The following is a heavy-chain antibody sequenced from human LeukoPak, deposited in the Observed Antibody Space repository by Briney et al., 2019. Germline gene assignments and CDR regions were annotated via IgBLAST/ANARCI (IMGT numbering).Heavy chain of an antibody. D-gene: IGHD6-13*01. CDR1: GFTFSSYE. CDR3: ARGISAAGRYWFDP. V-gene: IGHV3-48*03. J-gene: IGHJ5*02. CDR2: ISSSGSTI. Sequence: SGGSLRLSCAASGFTFSSYEMNWVRQAPGKGLEWVSYISSSGSTIYYADSVKGRFTISRDNDKNSLYLQMNSLRAEETAVYYCARGISAAGRYWFDPWGQGTLVTVSS.